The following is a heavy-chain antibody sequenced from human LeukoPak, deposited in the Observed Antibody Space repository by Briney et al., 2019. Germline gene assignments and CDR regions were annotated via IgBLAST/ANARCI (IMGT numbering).Heavy chain of an antibody. CDR3: ARHVPYPVTFDY. Sequence: KPSETLSLTCTVSGGSISSYYWSWIRQPPGKGLEWIGYIYYSGSTNYNPSLKSRVTISVDTSKDQFSLKLSSVTAADTAVYYCARHVPYPVTFDYWGQGTLVTVSS. D-gene: IGHD2-21*02. J-gene: IGHJ4*02. CDR1: GGSISSYY. V-gene: IGHV4-59*08. CDR2: IYYSGST.